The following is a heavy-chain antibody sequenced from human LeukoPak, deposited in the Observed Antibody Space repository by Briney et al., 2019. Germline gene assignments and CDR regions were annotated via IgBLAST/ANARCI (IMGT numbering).Heavy chain of an antibody. Sequence: SETLSLTCAVYGGSFSGYYWSWIRQPPGKGLEWIGEINHSGSTNYNPSLKSRVTISVDTSKNQFSLKLSSVTAADTAVYYCARVKGNFLPGNYYYYMDAWGKGTTVTVSS. CDR1: GGSFSGYY. J-gene: IGHJ6*03. D-gene: IGHD1-7*01. CDR3: ARVKGNFLPGNYYYYMDA. CDR2: INHSGST. V-gene: IGHV4-34*01.